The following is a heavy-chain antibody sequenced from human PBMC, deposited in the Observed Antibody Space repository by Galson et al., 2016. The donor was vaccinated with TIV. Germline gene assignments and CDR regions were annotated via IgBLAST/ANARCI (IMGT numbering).Heavy chain of an antibody. V-gene: IGHV3-23*01. J-gene: IGHJ6*02. CDR3: ARDRYYDASGYYYYYYGLDV. CDR1: GFTFGSFA. D-gene: IGHD3-16*01. Sequence: SLRLSCAASGFTFGSFAMAWVRQAPGKGLEWVSTISGAARSTYYSDSVKGRFTISRDNSKNTLHLHMNSLRAEDTAVYYCARDRYYDASGYYYYYYGLDVWGQGTTVTVSS. CDR2: ISGAARST.